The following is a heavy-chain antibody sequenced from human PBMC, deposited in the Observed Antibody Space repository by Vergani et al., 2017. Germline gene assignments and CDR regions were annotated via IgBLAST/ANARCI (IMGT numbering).Heavy chain of an antibody. J-gene: IGHJ5*02. Sequence: EVQLVESGGGLVQPGRSLRLSCTASGFTFGDYAMSWFRQAPGKGLEWVGFIRSKAYSGTTEYAASVKGRFTISRDDSKSIAYLQMNSLKTEDTAVYYCTRGRGYCSGGSCYSDNWFDPWGQGTLVTVSS. CDR1: GFTFGDYA. CDR3: TRGRGYCSGGSCYSDNWFDP. D-gene: IGHD2-15*01. V-gene: IGHV3-49*03. CDR2: IRSKAYSGTT.